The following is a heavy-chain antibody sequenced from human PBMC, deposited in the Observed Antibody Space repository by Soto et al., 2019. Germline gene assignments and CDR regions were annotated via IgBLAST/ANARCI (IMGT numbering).Heavy chain of an antibody. CDR1: GFTFSSYE. CDR2: ISSTGGTT. D-gene: IGHD4-17*01. CDR3: AHPRGYGVFDAVDI. V-gene: IGHV3-23*01. J-gene: IGHJ3*02. Sequence: PWGSLRLSCASSGFTFSSYEMNWVRQAPGKGLEWVSAISSTGGTTYYAESVRGRFIIPRDNSINTLYLQMSSLRTEDTALYYCAHPRGYGVFDAVDIWGQGTMVTVSS.